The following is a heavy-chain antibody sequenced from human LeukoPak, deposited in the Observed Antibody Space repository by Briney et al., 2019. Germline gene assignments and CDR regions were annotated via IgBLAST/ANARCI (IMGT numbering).Heavy chain of an antibody. CDR2: ISADDKA. J-gene: IGHJ3*01. CDR1: GFTFSSYG. CDR3: AKDLALAGTGGGFDV. D-gene: IGHD6-19*01. Sequence: GGSLRLSCAASGFTFSSYGMHWVRQAPGKGLEWVSGISADDKAYYADSVKGRFTISRDNSKNTVSLQMSSLRAEDTALYYCAKDLALAGTGGGFDVWGQGTRVAVSS. V-gene: IGHV3-NL1*01.